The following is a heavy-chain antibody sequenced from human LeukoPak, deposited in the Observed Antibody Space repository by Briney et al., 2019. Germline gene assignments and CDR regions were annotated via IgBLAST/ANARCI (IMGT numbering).Heavy chain of an antibody. CDR2: IRHYDGHT. J-gene: IGHJ4*02. Sequence: SETLSLTCDVSGGFTSNDYWWSWVRQPPGKGLEWIGEIRHYDGHTKYNPSLKGRVTISIDKHRNHFSLTLTSVTAADTAIYYCASSIPIGWSPNTYWGQGNLVIVSS. D-gene: IGHD6-19*01. CDR3: ASSIPIGWSPNTY. CDR1: GGFTSNDYW. V-gene: IGHV4/OR15-8*02.